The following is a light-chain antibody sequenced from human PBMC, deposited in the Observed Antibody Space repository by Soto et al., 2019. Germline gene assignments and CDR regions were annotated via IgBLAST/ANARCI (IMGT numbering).Light chain of an antibody. CDR2: KAS. J-gene: IGKJ2*01. Sequence: DIQMTQSPSTLSASVGDRVTITCRASQSLTGWLAWHQQKPGKAPKLLIYKASSLESGVSSRFSGSGSGTEFTLTINSLQPDDFATYYCQQYNSYPYTFGQGTKLEIK. CDR3: QQYNSYPYT. CDR1: QSLTGW. V-gene: IGKV1-5*03.